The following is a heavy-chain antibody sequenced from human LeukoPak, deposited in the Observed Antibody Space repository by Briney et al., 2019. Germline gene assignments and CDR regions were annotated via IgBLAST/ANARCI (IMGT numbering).Heavy chain of an antibody. D-gene: IGHD5-18*01. CDR2: IYTSGST. CDR1: GGSISSYY. V-gene: IGHV4-4*07. CDR3: ARVAYSYGEREYYFDY. Sequence: SETLSLTCTVSGGSISSYYWSWIRQPAGKGLEWIGRIYTSGSTNYNPSLKSRVTISVDTSKNQFSLKLSSVTAADTAVYYCARVAYSYGEREYYFDYWGQGTLVTVSS. J-gene: IGHJ4*02.